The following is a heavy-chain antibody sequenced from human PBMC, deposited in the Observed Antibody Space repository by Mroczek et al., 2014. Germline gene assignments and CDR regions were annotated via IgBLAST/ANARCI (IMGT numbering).Heavy chain of an antibody. CDR1: GGSISSGDYY. CDR2: IYYSGST. D-gene: IGHD3-10*01. CDR3: ARDSNYGSGSYSLFYYYMDV. J-gene: IGHJ6*03. Sequence: QVQLQESGPGLVKPSQTLSLTCTVSGGSISSGDYYWSWIRQPPGKGLEWIGYIYYSGSTYYNPSLKSRVTISVDTSKNQFSLKLSSVTAADTAVYYCARDSNYGSGSYSLFYYYMDVWGKGTTVTVSS. V-gene: IGHV4-30-4*01.